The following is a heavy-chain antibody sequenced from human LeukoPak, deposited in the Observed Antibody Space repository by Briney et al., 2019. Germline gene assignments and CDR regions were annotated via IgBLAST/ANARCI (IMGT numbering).Heavy chain of an antibody. CDR2: IYSGGST. D-gene: IGHD3-22*01. V-gene: IGHV3-53*01. Sequence: PGGSLRLSCAASGFTVSSNYMSWVRQAPGKGLEWVSVIYSGGSTYYADSVKGRFTISRDNSKNTLYLQMNSLRAEDTAVYYCARDNRFSYDSSGYWYYFDYWGQGTLVTVSS. CDR1: GFTVSSNY. J-gene: IGHJ4*02. CDR3: ARDNRFSYDSSGYWYYFDY.